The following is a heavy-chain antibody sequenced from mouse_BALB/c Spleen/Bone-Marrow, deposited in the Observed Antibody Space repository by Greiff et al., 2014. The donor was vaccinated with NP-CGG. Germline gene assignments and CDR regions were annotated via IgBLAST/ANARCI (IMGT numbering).Heavy chain of an antibody. Sequence: DLVKPGASVKLSCKTSGYTFTNYWLNWIQQRPGQGLEWLGRIAPGSGSTYYNEMFKVKAPLTVDTSSSTAYIQLSSLSSEDSAVYFCARERYGYDGWYFDVWGAGTTVTVSS. CDR3: ARERYGYDGWYFDV. J-gene: IGHJ1*01. V-gene: IGHV1S41*01. D-gene: IGHD2-2*01. CDR2: IAPGSGST. CDR1: GYTFTNYW.